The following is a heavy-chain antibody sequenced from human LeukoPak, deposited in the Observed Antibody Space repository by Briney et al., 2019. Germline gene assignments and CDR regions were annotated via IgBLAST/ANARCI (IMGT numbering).Heavy chain of an antibody. CDR3: ASSIVVPALDY. CDR2: IYTSGST. CDR1: GGSISSYY. Sequence: SETLSLTCTVSGGSISSYYWSWIRQPPGKGLGWIGRIYTSGSTNYNPSLKSRVTISVDTSKNQSSLKLSSVTAADTAVYYCASSIVVPALDYWGQGTLVTVSS. D-gene: IGHD2-2*01. J-gene: IGHJ4*02. V-gene: IGHV4-4*08.